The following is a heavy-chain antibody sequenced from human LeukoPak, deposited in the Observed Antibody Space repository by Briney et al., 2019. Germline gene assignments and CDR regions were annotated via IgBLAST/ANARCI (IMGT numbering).Heavy chain of an antibody. J-gene: IGHJ4*02. CDR2: IGLDGSQQ. CDR3: GGEPRMLAY. V-gene: IGHV3-7*01. D-gene: IGHD3-10*02. Sequence: GGSLRLPCAASGFAFSGYWMSWVRQAPGKGLEWVASIGLDGSQQKCADSVKGRFTISRDNAKNSLFLQMIGLRAEDTAVYYCGGEPRMLAYWGQGTLVTVSS. CDR1: GFAFSGYW.